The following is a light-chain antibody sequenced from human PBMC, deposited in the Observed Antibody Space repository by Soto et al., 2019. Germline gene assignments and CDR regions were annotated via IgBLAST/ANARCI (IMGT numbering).Light chain of an antibody. Sequence: EIVMTQSPATLSVSPGERATLSCRASQSVGSHLAWYQQKPGQAPRLLIYGASTRATGIPARFSGSGSGTEFTLTISSLQSEDFAVYYCQQYNNWPSITFGQGTRLEIK. CDR2: GAS. CDR1: QSVGSH. J-gene: IGKJ5*01. CDR3: QQYNNWPSIT. V-gene: IGKV3-15*01.